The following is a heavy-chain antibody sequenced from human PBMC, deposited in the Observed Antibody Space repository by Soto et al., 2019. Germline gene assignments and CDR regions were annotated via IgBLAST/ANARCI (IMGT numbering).Heavy chain of an antibody. V-gene: IGHV3-49*03. CDR3: TRGLGPGGYFDY. CDR1: GFTFGDYY. CDR2: IRSKAYGGTT. Sequence: HPGGSLRLSCAASGFTFGDYYMSWIRQAPGKGLEWVGFIRSKAYGGTTEYAASVKGRFTISRDDSKSIAYLQMNSLKTEDTAVYYCTRGLGPGGYFDYWGQGTLVTVSS. D-gene: IGHD7-27*01. J-gene: IGHJ4*02.